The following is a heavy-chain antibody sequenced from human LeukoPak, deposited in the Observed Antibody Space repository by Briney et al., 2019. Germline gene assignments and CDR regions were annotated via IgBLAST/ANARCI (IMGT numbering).Heavy chain of an antibody. Sequence: GRSLRLSCAASGFTFSSYGMHWVRQAPGKGLEWVTVIWYDGSNKYYADSVKGRFTISRDNAKNSLYLQMNSLRAEDTAVYYCARDENIVVVPAAKWRFDPWGQGTLVTVSS. V-gene: IGHV3-33*01. CDR2: IWYDGSNK. CDR3: ARDENIVVVPAAKWRFDP. CDR1: GFTFSSYG. J-gene: IGHJ5*02. D-gene: IGHD2-2*01.